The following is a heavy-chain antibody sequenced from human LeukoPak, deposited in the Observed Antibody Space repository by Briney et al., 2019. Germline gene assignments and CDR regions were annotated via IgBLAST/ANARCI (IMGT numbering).Heavy chain of an antibody. V-gene: IGHV3-33*03. CDR1: GFTFSTYG. Sequence: GGSLRLSCAASGFTFSTYGMHWVRQAPGKGLEWVALIWYDGSNKYYADSVKGRFTISRDNAKNSLYLQMNSLRAEDTAVYYCARTYYYDSSGPHAVDYWGQGTLVTVSS. CDR2: IWYDGSNK. D-gene: IGHD3-22*01. CDR3: ARTYYYDSSGPHAVDY. J-gene: IGHJ4*02.